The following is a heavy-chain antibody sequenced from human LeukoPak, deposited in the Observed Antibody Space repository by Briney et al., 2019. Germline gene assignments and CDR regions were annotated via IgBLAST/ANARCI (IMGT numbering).Heavy chain of an antibody. D-gene: IGHD2-2*03. J-gene: IGHJ3*02. CDR1: GFTFSSYA. Sequence: PGGSLRLSCAASGFTFSSYAMSWVRQAPGKGLEWVSAISGSGGSTYYADSVKGRFTISRDNSKNTLYLQMNSLRAEDTAVYYCAKDLDIVVVPAASDAFDIWGQGTMVTVSS. V-gene: IGHV3-23*01. CDR3: AKDLDIVVVPAASDAFDI. CDR2: ISGSGGST.